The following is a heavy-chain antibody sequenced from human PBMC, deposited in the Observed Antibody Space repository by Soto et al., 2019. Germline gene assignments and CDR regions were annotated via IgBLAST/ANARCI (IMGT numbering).Heavy chain of an antibody. CDR1: VFTLSIYW. V-gene: IGHV3-7*01. J-gene: IGHJ4*02. Sequence: GGSLRLSCAASVFTLSIYWMSWVRQAPGKGLEWVANINQDGREKYYADSVRGRFTISRDNPKDTVYLQMDTLRPEDTAMYYCVKSGYIYGDSEFDHWGQGTLVTVSS. CDR3: VKSGYIYGDSEFDH. CDR2: INQDGREK. D-gene: IGHD5-18*01.